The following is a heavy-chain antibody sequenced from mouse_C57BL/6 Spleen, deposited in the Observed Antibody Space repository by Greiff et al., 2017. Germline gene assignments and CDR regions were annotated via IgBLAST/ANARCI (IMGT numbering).Heavy chain of an antibody. CDR2: IDPEDGDT. CDR1: GFNIKDYY. V-gene: IGHV14-1*01. J-gene: IGHJ1*03. Sequence: EVQLQQSGAELVRPGASVKLSCTASGFNIKDYYMHWVKQRPEQGLEWIGRIDPEDGDTEYAPKFQGKATMTADTSSNTAYLQLSSLTSEDTAVYYCTLYYYGSSYGWYFDVWGTGTTVTVSS. CDR3: TLYYYGSSYGWYFDV. D-gene: IGHD1-1*01.